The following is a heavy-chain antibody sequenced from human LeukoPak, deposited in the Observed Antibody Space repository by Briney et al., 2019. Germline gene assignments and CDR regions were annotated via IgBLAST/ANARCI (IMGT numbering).Heavy chain of an antibody. CDR2: IYHRGST. J-gene: IGHJ4*02. Sequence: PSETLSLTCTVSGYSISNGYYWGWIRQPPGKGLEWVGSIYHRGSTYYNPSLRSRVTISLDRSKKKFSLKLTSVTAADTAVYFCARGAEYYAIWRGYAGYSDCWGQGIPVTVSS. D-gene: IGHD3-3*01. CDR3: ARGAEYYAIWRGYAGYSDC. CDR1: GYSISNGYY. V-gene: IGHV4-38-2*02.